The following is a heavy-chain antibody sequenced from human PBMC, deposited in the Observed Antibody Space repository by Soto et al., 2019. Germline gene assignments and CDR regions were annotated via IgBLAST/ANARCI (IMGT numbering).Heavy chain of an antibody. Sequence: ASVKVSCKVSGYTLTELSMHWVRQAPGKGLEWMGGFDPEDGETIYAQKFQGRVTMTEDTPTDTAYMELSSLRSEDTAVYYCASTKRYCDSSGYYLTWGRGTLVTVSS. D-gene: IGHD3-22*01. CDR3: ASTKRYCDSSGYYLT. CDR2: FDPEDGET. V-gene: IGHV1-24*01. CDR1: GYTLTELS. J-gene: IGHJ5*02.